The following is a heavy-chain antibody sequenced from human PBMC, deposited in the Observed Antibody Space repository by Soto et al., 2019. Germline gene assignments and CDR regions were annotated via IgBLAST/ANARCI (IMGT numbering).Heavy chain of an antibody. J-gene: IGHJ4*02. CDR1: GDSVSSDSAA. Sequence: VQLQQSGPGLMKPSQTLSLTCAISGDSVSSDSAAWNWIRQSPSRGLEWLGRTYYRSMWYNDYAESVNGRIIINPDTSKNQFSLQLTSVTPDDTAVYYCASGWAIEDWGQGTLVTVSS. V-gene: IGHV6-1*01. CDR2: TYYRSMWYN. CDR3: ASGWAIED. D-gene: IGHD1-26*01.